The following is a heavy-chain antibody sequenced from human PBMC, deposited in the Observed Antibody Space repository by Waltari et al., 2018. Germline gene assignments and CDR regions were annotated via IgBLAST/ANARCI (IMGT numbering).Heavy chain of an antibody. J-gene: IGHJ4*02. V-gene: IGHV3-33*01. D-gene: IGHD2-15*01. CDR1: GFTFSRLG. Sequence: QVQLVESGGGVVQPGRSLSLSWAASGFTFSRLGMHGVRQAPGKGLEWVAVIWHDGSNEYYVDSVKGRFTISRDNSKNTLYLQMNSLRAEDSAVYYCASQSTTLFDYWGQGTLVTVSS. CDR3: ASQSTTLFDY. CDR2: IWHDGSNE.